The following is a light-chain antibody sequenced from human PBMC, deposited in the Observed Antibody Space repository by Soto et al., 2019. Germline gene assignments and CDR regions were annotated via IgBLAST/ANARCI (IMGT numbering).Light chain of an antibody. Sequence: DIQLIQSPATLSASVGDRITMACRASENIFKFLAWYQQRSGSAPNLLIYAASDLESGVPSRFSGSGSGTEFTLTIDNLQPDDFSTYYCLHYNTQSITFGGGTKVDVK. V-gene: IGKV1-5*01. CDR3: LHYNTQSIT. CDR2: AAS. CDR1: ENIFKF. J-gene: IGKJ4*01.